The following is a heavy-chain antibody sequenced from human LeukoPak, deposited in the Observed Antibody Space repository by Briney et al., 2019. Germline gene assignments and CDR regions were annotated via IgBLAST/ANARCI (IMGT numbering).Heavy chain of an antibody. CDR1: GFSISIGYY. V-gene: IGHV4-38-2*02. CDR3: ARGGSAAVAIIKYKMDV. J-gene: IGHJ6*03. D-gene: IGHD3-3*01. CDR2: IYHTGTT. Sequence: SETLSLTCIVSGFSISIGYYWGWIRQPPGKGLECIGTIYHTGTTYYNPSLKSRVTISVDTSKNQFSLRVNFVTAADTAVYYCARGGSAAVAIIKYKMDVWGKGTTVTVS.